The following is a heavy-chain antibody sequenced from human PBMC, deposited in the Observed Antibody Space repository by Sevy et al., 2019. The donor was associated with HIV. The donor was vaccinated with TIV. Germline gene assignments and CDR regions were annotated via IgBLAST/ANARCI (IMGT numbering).Heavy chain of an antibody. J-gene: IGHJ5*01. CDR3: VRVVWDVLVVPAATPSPWLDS. Sequence: GGSLRLSCAASGFNFDTFSMGWVRQAPGRGLEWVASIDSRGEERDHLDSLKGRFTISRDNAKNSLYLEMHSLKGEDTALYYCVRVVWDVLVVPAATPSPWLDSWGQGTLVTVSS. CDR1: GFNFDTFS. V-gene: IGHV3-7*01. D-gene: IGHD3-16*02. CDR2: IDSRGEER.